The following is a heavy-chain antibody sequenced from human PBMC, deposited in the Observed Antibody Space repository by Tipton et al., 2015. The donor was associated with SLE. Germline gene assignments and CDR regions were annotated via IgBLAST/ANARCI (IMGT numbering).Heavy chain of an antibody. CDR3: ARRGDWWYFDL. CDR1: GGSFSGFN. V-gene: IGHV4-34*01. J-gene: IGHJ2*01. Sequence: GLVKPSETLSLTCAVYGGSFSGFNWSWIRQSPGKGLEWIGSFHYSGATYSKPSHKSRITISIEASKNQFSLRLNSVTAADTGVYYCARRGDWWYFDLWGRGTLVTVSS. CDR2: FHYSGAT. D-gene: IGHD3-16*01.